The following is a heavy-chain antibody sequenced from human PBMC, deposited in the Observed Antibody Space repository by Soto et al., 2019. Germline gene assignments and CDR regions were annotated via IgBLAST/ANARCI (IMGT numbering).Heavy chain of an antibody. CDR1: GFTFSSYG. CDR2: ISYDGSNK. Sequence: QVQLVESGGGVVQPGRSLRLSCAASGFTFSSYGMHWVRQAPGKGLEWVAVISYDGSNKYYAGSVKGRFTISRDNSKNTLYLQMNSLRAEDTAVYYCAKDYYDSSGAGAFDIWGQGTMVTVSS. J-gene: IGHJ3*02. V-gene: IGHV3-30*18. D-gene: IGHD3-22*01. CDR3: AKDYYDSSGAGAFDI.